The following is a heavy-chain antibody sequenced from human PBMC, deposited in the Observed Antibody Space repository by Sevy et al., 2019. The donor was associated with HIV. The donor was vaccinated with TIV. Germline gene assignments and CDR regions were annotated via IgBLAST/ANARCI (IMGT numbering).Heavy chain of an antibody. D-gene: IGHD3-22*01. CDR2: IYTSGST. CDR1: GGSISGGSYY. CDR3: ARGGYYYDSSGYYPVFDY. V-gene: IGHV4-61*02. J-gene: IGHJ4*02. Sequence: SDTLSLTCTVSGGSISGGSYYWSWIRQPAGKGLEWIGRIYTSGSTNYNPSLKSRVTISVDTSKNQFSLRLSSVTAADAAVYYCARGGYYYDSSGYYPVFDYWGQGTLVTVSS.